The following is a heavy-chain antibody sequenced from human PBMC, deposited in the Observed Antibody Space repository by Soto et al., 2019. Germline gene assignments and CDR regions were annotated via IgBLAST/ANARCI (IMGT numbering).Heavy chain of an antibody. CDR2: IYYSGST. CDR3: ARHLLWFGELSNFDY. CDR1: GCSLSSSSYY. V-gene: IGHV4-39*01. Sequence: SETLSLTCTVSGCSLSSSSYYWGWIRQPPGKGLEWIGSIYYSGSTYYNPSLKSRVTISVDTSKNQFSLKLSSVTAADTAVYYCARHLLWFGELSNFDYWGQGTLVTVSS. J-gene: IGHJ4*02. D-gene: IGHD3-10*01.